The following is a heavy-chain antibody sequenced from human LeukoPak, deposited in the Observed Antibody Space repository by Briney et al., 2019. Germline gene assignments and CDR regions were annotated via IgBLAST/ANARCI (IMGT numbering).Heavy chain of an antibody. D-gene: IGHD1/OR15-1a*01. CDR2: IIGDGTTT. CDR3: VRDRGGTYSGDNLFDP. Sequence: GGSLRLSCAASGFTFSTYEVNWVHQAPGKGLEWLSYIIGDGTTTQYADSVRDRFTISRDNDKNSLYLQMNSLRADDTAVYYCVRDRGGTYSGDNLFDPWGQGTLVTVSS. CDR1: GFTFSTYE. J-gene: IGHJ5*02. V-gene: IGHV3-48*03.